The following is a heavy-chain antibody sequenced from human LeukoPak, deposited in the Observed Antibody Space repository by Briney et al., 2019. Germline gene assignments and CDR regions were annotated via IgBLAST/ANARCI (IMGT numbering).Heavy chain of an antibody. CDR3: ARDHPVVPAARGDAFDI. CDR2: IIPIFGTA. D-gene: IGHD2-2*01. J-gene: IGHJ3*02. CDR1: GGTFSSYA. V-gene: IGHV1-69*06. Sequence: SVKVSCKASGGTFSSYAISWVRQAPGQGLEWMGGIIPIFGTANYAQKFQGRVTITADKSTSTAYMELSSLRSEDTAVYYCARDHPVVPAARGDAFDIWGQGTMVTVSS.